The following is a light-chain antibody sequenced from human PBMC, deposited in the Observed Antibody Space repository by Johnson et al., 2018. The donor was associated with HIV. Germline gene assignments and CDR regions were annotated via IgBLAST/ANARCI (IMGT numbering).Light chain of an antibody. J-gene: IGLJ1*01. CDR1: SSNIGNNY. Sequence: QSVLTQPPSVSAAPGQKVTISCSGSSSNIGNNYVSWYQQLPGTAPKLLIYDNNKRPSGIPDRFSGSKSGTSATLGITGLQTGEEGDYYCGTWDSSLSAGRVFGTGTKVTVL. CDR3: GTWDSSLSAGRV. V-gene: IGLV1-51*01. CDR2: DNN.